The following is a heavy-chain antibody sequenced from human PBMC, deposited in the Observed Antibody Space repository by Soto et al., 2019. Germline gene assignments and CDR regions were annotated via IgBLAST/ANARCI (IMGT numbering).Heavy chain of an antibody. J-gene: IGHJ4*02. D-gene: IGHD2-2*01. CDR2: INPNSGGT. CDR1: GYTFTGYY. V-gene: IGHV1-2*04. CDR3: ARDRKGYCSSTSCPYYFDY. Sequence: GASVKVSCKASGYTFTGYYMHWVRQAPGQRLEWMGWINPNSGGTNYAQKFQGWVTMTRDTSISTAYMELSRLRSDDTAVYYCARDRKGYCSSTSCPYYFDYWGQGTLVTVSS.